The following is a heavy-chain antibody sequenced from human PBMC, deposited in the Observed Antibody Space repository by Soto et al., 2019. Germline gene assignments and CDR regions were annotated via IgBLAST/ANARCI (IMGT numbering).Heavy chain of an antibody. CDR1: GFTFSDFA. D-gene: IGHD6-6*01. CDR3: ARASPGLDA. J-gene: IGHJ6*02. V-gene: IGHV3-21*01. Sequence: EEQLVESGGGLVKPGGSLRLSCAASGFTFSDFAMNWVRQAPGKGLEWVSTISGTSGNYIYYADSVKGRFTISRDNAQNSLYLQMNTLRADDTAVYYCARASPGLDAWGHGTTVIVSS. CDR2: ISGTSGNYI.